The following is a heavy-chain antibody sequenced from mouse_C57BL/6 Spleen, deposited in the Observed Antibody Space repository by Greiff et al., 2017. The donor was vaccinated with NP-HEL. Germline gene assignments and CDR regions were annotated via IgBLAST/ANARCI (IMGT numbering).Heavy chain of an antibody. V-gene: IGHV1-59*01. D-gene: IGHD1-2*01. CDR3: ARNYGPSTRYFDV. CDR2: IDPSDSYT. CDR1: GYTFTSYW. Sequence: QVQLQQPGAELVRPGTSVKLSCKASGYTFTSYWMHWVKQRPGQGLEWIGVIDPSDSYTNYNQKFKGKATLTVDTSSSTAYMQLSSLTSEDSAVYYCARNYGPSTRYFDVWGTGTTVTVSS. J-gene: IGHJ1*03.